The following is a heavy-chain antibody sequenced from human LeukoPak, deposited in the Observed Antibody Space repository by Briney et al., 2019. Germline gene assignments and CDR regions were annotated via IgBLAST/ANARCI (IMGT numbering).Heavy chain of an antibody. V-gene: IGHV3-23*01. CDR1: RFTFSSFV. D-gene: IGHD6-19*01. CDR2: INTGGGTT. J-gene: IGHJ4*02. Sequence: GGSLRLSCAASRFTFSSFVMTWVRQAPGKGVEGVSVINTGGGTTDYAESLKGRFTNSTDNSKNTLYLQMNSLIAEDTAVYNCAKGSGWYVWGQGTLVTVSS. CDR3: AKGSGWYV.